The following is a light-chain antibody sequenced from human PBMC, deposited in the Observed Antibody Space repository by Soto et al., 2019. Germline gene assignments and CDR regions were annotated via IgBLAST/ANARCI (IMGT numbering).Light chain of an antibody. CDR3: QTWGTGPWV. CDR2: VYSDGSH. V-gene: IGLV4-69*01. Sequence: QSVLTQSPSASASLGASVKLTCTLSSGHSRYDIAWHQQQPGKGPHFLMKVYSDGSHTKGDGIPDRFSGSSSGTERYLTISSLQSEYEADYYCQTWGTGPWVFGGGTKLTVL. J-gene: IGLJ3*02. CDR1: SGHSRYD.